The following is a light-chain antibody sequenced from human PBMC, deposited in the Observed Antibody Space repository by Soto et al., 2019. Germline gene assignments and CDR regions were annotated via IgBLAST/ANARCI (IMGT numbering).Light chain of an antibody. CDR1: QDAGTW. V-gene: IGKV1-12*01. Sequence: DIQMTQSPPFVSASVGDRVTISCRASQDAGTWLSWFHQKPGGAPNLLIFHTSRLQRGVPSRFAGRGSGTEFTLTSSSMQPEEFGTYYCQHADGLRALTFGGGTTVE. CDR3: QHADGLRALT. J-gene: IGKJ4*01. CDR2: HTS.